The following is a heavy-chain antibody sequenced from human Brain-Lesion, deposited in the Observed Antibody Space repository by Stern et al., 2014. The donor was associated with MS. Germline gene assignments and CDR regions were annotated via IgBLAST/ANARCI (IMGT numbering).Heavy chain of an antibody. CDR2: INPNTGGT. CDR1: GYIFTGYY. CDR3: ARDQRGITIFGVVTDYYYLGMDV. D-gene: IGHD3-3*01. V-gene: IGHV1-2*02. J-gene: IGHJ6*02. Sequence: QVQLVQSGAEVKKPGASVKVSCKTSGYIFTGYYIHWVRQAPGQGLEWMAWINPNTGGTTYAQKFQGIVAMSGDTSISTAYVELSSLTSDDTAVYYCARDQRGITIFGVVTDYYYLGMDVWGQGTMVTVSS.